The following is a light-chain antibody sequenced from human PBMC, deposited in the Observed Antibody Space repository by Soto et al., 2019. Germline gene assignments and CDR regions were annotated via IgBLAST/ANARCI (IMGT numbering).Light chain of an antibody. V-gene: IGKV3-20*01. CDR3: QQYGSSPLVT. J-gene: IGKJ4*01. Sequence: EIVLTQSPGTLSLSPGERATLSCRASQSVSSSYLAWYHQKPGQAPRLLIYVASSRATGIPDRLSGSGSGTDFTLTISRLEPEDFAVYYCQQYGSSPLVTFGGGTKVEIK. CDR1: QSVSSSY. CDR2: VAS.